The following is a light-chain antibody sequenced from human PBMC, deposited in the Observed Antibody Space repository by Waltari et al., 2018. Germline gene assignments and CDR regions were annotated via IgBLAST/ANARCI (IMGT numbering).Light chain of an antibody. CDR1: QGGGRS. V-gene: IGKV3-20*01. CDR3: QHYVRLPVT. CDR2: GAS. Sequence: EIVLTQSPGTLSLSPGERVTLSCRASQGGGRSLAWYQQKPGQAPRLLIYGASSRATGVPDRVSGSGSGTDFSLTISRLEPEDCAVYYCQHYVRLPVTFGQGTKVEIK. J-gene: IGKJ1*01.